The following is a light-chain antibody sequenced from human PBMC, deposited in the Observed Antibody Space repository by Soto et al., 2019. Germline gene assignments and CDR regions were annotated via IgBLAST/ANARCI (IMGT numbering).Light chain of an antibody. Sequence: DIQLTQSPSFLSASVGDRVTITCRASQGISSFLAWYQEKPGEAPKLLIYDASTLQSGVPSRFSGSGSGTEFTLTISSLQPEDFATYYCPQRDSYPITFGQGTRLEIK. CDR2: DAS. V-gene: IGKV1-9*01. J-gene: IGKJ5*01. CDR3: PQRDSYPIT. CDR1: QGISSF.